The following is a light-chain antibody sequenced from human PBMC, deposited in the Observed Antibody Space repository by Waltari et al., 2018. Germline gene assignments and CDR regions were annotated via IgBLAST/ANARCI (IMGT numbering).Light chain of an antibody. CDR1: SYSVDADYR. CDR2: YKSDSDK. Sequence: QAVMKQPSSLSAAPGASASLPCTIPSYSVDADYRIYLSQQQRGSPPQYLLRYKSDSDKQQGSGVPSRFSGSKDASANAGILLISGLQSEDEADYYCMIWHSSAHVAFGGGTKLTVL. CDR3: MIWHSSAHVA. V-gene: IGLV5-45*02. J-gene: IGLJ2*01.